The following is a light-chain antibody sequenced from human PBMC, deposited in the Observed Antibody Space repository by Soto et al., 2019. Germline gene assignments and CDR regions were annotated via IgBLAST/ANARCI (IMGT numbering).Light chain of an antibody. CDR3: SSYAGSRTYVV. V-gene: IGLV2-23*01. J-gene: IGLJ2*01. Sequence: QSVLTQPASVSGSPGQSITISCTGSSSDIGSYNLVSWYQKEPGKAHKLVIYEAYKRPSGVSARFSGSKSGNTASLTISGLQAEDEADYYCSSYAGSRTYVVFGGGTQLTVL. CDR1: SSDIGSYNL. CDR2: EAY.